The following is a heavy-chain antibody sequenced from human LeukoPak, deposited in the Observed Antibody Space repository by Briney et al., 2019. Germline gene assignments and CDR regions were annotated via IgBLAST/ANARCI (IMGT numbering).Heavy chain of an antibody. J-gene: IGHJ6*03. CDR2: INHSGST. Sequence: PSETLSLTCAVYGGSFSGYYWTWLRRPPGKGLEWIGEINHSGSTSYNPSLKSRVTISVDTSKNQFSLKLRSVTAADTAVYYCAREVDSSSWYGDYYHYYMDVWGKGTTVTVSS. CDR1: GGSFSGYY. V-gene: IGHV4-34*01. D-gene: IGHD6-13*01. CDR3: AREVDSSSWYGDYYHYYMDV.